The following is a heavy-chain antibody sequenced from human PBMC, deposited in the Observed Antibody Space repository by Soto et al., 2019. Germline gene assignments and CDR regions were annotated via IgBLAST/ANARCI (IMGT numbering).Heavy chain of an antibody. CDR1: GFTFSNYA. Sequence: EVQLLESGGGLVQPGGSLRLSCAASGFTFSNYAVTWVRQAPGKGLEWVSTISGSGGSTYYADSVKGRFTISRDNSKNTLYLKMTSLRAEDTAVYYCAKDQGSSWYEIDCWGQGTLVTVSS. CDR3: AKDQGSSWYEIDC. CDR2: ISGSGGST. J-gene: IGHJ4*02. V-gene: IGHV3-23*01. D-gene: IGHD6-13*01.